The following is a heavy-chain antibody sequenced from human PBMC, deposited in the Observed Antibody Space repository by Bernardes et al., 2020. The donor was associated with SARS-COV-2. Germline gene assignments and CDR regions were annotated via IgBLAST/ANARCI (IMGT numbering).Heavy chain of an antibody. CDR2: INPDGSST. CDR3: ARDLGYCTNGVCSP. CDR1: GFTFGSAW. D-gene: IGHD2-8*01. J-gene: IGHJ5*02. V-gene: IGHV3-74*01. Sequence: SLRLSCAASGFTFGSAWFHWVRQAPGKGLVWVSRINPDGSSTNYADSVKGRFTISRDNAKNMLFLQMSGLRAEDTAMYYCARDLGYCTNGVCSPWGQGTLVTVSS.